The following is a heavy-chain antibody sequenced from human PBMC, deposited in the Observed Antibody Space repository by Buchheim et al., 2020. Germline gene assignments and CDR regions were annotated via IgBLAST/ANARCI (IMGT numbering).Heavy chain of an antibody. V-gene: IGHV3-7*01. J-gene: IGHJ4*02. CDR2: IKEDGSEA. CDR1: GFTFSNYW. D-gene: IGHD5-12*01. Sequence: EVQLVESGGGLVQPGGSLRLSCAASGFTFSNYWMSWVRQAPGKGLEWVANIKEDGSEAYYVDSVKGRFTISRDNAKNSLFLQMTSLRAEDTALYYCATHGNKVGGLDYWGQGTL. CDR3: ATHGNKVGGLDY.